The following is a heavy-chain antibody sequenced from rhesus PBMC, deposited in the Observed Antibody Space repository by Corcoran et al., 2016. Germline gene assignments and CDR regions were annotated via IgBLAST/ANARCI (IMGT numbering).Heavy chain of an antibody. J-gene: IGHJ4*01. CDR3: ARVRSGSYSPFCFDY. CDR2: LYWDDDK. CDR1: GFSLSPSGMG. Sequence: QVTFTVSGSALVKPTQPLTLIRTFSGFSLSPSGMGVGWCRLPTGKALGWLASLYWDDDKYYSTSLKSRHTISKNTAKNQVVLTMTNMDPVDTATYYCARVRSGSYSPFCFDYWGQGVLVTVSS. V-gene: IGHV2S1*01. D-gene: IGHD3-16*01.